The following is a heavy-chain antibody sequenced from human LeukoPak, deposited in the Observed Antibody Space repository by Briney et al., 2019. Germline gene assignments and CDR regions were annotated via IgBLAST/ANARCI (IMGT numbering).Heavy chain of an antibody. Sequence: ASVKVSCKASGYTFTDYYMHWVRRAPGQEREWMGIVNPTGATTSYAQKFQGRVTMTSDMSTSIVYMELSSLRSEDTAVYYWARDSGYSGYDHIRGDYWGQGTLVTVSS. J-gene: IGHJ4*02. D-gene: IGHD5-12*01. V-gene: IGHV1-46*01. CDR2: VNPTGATT. CDR3: ARDSGYSGYDHIRGDY. CDR1: GYTFTDYY.